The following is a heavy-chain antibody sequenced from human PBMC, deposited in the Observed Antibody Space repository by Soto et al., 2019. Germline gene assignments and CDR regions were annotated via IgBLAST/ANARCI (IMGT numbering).Heavy chain of an antibody. D-gene: IGHD6-19*01. CDR3: ARDQGGIAVPYDAFDI. Sequence: VGSLRLSCAASGFTFSSYEMNWVRQAPGKGLEWVSYISSSGSTIYYADSVKGRFTISRDNAKNSLYLQMNSLRAEDTAVYYCARDQGGIAVPYDAFDIWGQGTMVTVSS. CDR2: ISSSGSTI. J-gene: IGHJ3*02. V-gene: IGHV3-48*03. CDR1: GFTFSSYE.